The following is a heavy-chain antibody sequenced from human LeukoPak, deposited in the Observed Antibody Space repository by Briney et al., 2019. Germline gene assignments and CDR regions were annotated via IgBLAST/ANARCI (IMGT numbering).Heavy chain of an antibody. CDR3: AKDNGYCTSTSCFLEY. CDR1: GFTFNSCA. V-gene: IGHV3-23*01. Sequence: GGSLRLSCVASGFTFNSCAMSWVRQAPGKGLEWVSAISGSGGSTYYADYVKGRFTISRDNSKSTLYLQMNSLGAEDTALYYCAKDNGYCTSTSCFLEYWGQGTLVTVSS. D-gene: IGHD2-2*03. J-gene: IGHJ4*02. CDR2: ISGSGGST.